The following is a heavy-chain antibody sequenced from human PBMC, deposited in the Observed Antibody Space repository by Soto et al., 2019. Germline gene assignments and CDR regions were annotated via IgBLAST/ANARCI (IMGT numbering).Heavy chain of an antibody. J-gene: IGHJ4*02. D-gene: IGHD3-22*01. CDR1: GYMFTNYG. V-gene: IGHV1-18*01. Sequence: ASVKVSCKASGYMFTNYGINWVRQAPGQGLEWMGWISGYNAKTKYAQKFQGRVSLTTDESTTTAYMELRSLISDDTAIYYCVRDHYYDYSGPLDYWGQGTLVTVSS. CDR2: ISGYNAKT. CDR3: VRDHYYDYSGPLDY.